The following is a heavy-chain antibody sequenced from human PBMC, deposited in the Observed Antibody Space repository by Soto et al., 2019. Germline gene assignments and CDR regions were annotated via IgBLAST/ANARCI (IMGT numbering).Heavy chain of an antibody. Sequence: QVQLVQSGAEVKKPGASVKVSCKASGYTFTSYYMHWVRQAPGQGLEWMGIINPSGGSTSYAQKFQGRVTTTRDTSTITVYMGLSSLRSEDTAVYYCASLAGVGATDVEDYWGQGTLVTVSS. CDR2: INPSGGST. CDR1: GYTFTSYY. J-gene: IGHJ4*02. D-gene: IGHD1-26*01. V-gene: IGHV1-46*03. CDR3: ASLAGVGATDVEDY.